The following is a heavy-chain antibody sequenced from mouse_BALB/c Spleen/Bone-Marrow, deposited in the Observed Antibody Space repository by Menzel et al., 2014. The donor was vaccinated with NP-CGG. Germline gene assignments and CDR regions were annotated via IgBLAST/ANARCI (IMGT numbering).Heavy chain of an antibody. CDR1: GYIFNTYW. Sequence: VKLVESGPELVRPGASVKLSCKASGYIFNTYWMNWVKQRPGQGLEWIGQIFPASVSTNYNEMFEGKATLTVDTSSNTAYMQLSSLTSEDSAVYYCARAYYAMDYWGQGTSVTVSS. CDR2: IFPASVST. CDR3: ARAYYAMDY. J-gene: IGHJ4*01. V-gene: IGHV1S40*01.